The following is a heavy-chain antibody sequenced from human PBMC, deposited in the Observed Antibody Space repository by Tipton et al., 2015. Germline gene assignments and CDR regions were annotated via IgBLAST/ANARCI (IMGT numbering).Heavy chain of an antibody. CDR3: ARGAVRDGDSRKSTFDY. CDR1: GASVSTGSYY. D-gene: IGHD2-21*01. CDR2: YYVGTI. V-gene: IGHV4-61*03. Sequence: TLSLTCNVSGASVSTGSYYWNWIRQPPGKGLEWIGYYYVGTINSNPSLKSRVTISLDKSKNHFSLQLASVTAADAAVYYCARGAVRDGDSRKSTFDYWGQGTLVTVSS. J-gene: IGHJ4*02.